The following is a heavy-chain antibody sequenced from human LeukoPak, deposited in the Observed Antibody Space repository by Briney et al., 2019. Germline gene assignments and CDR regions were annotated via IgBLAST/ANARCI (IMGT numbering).Heavy chain of an antibody. D-gene: IGHD1-26*01. Sequence: GASVKVSCKASGYTFTSYDINWVRQATGQGLEWMGWMNPNSGNTGYAQKLQGRVTMTRNTSISTAYMELSSLRSEDTAVYYCARAVTLRGIDYWGQGTLVTVSS. CDR2: MNPNSGNT. CDR1: GYTFTSYD. CDR3: ARAVTLRGIDY. V-gene: IGHV1-8*01. J-gene: IGHJ4*02.